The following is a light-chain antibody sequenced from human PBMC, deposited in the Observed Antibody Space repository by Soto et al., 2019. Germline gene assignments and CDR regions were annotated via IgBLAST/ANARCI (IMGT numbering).Light chain of an antibody. Sequence: QSVLTQPASVSGAPGQSITISCTGTSSDVGGYKYVSWYQQHPGEAPKLMIYDVSKRPSGVSNRFSGSKSGNTASLTISGLQAEDEADYYCCSYAGSSTYVFGTGTKVT. CDR1: SSDVGGYKY. V-gene: IGLV2-23*02. CDR3: CSYAGSSTYV. J-gene: IGLJ1*01. CDR2: DVS.